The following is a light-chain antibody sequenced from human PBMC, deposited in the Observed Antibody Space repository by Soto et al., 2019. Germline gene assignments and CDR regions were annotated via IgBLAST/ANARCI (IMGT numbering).Light chain of an antibody. CDR2: RTS. CDR3: AAWDDSLRGFV. CDR1: GSNIGSNT. Sequence: QSVLTQSPSASGTPGQRVPISCSGTGSNIGSNTVNWYQHLPGAAPKLLIYRTSQRPSGVPDRFSGSKSGTSASLVISGLRSEDAADYYCAAWDDSLRGFVFGTGT. V-gene: IGLV1-44*01. J-gene: IGLJ1*01.